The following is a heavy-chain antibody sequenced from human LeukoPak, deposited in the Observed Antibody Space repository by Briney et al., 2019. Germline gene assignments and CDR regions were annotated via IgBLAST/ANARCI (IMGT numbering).Heavy chain of an antibody. D-gene: IGHD1-1*01. V-gene: IGHV3-20*04. J-gene: IGHJ4*02. CDR2: INWNGDST. Sequence: AGGSLRLSCAASGFTFDDYGMSWVRQAPGKGLEWVSGINWNGDSTGYADSVKGRFTISRDNAKNSLYLQMNSLRAEDTALYYCERVGYPQSFDYWGQGTLVTVSS. CDR3: ERVGYPQSFDY. CDR1: GFTFDDYG.